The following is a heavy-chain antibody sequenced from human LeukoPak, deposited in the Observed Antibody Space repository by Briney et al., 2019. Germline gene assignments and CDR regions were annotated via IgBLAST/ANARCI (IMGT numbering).Heavy chain of an antibody. V-gene: IGHV4-34*01. CDR1: GGSISSYY. CDR3: ARDRNYYASSAYYDVFDI. CDR2: IDHRGST. Sequence: SETLSLTCTVSGGSISSYYWSWIRQSPGKGLEWIGEIDHRGSTSYNPSLKSRVIISVDTSKNQFSLKLSSVTAADTAVYYCARDRNYYASSAYYDVFDIWGQGTMVTVSS. D-gene: IGHD3-22*01. J-gene: IGHJ3*02.